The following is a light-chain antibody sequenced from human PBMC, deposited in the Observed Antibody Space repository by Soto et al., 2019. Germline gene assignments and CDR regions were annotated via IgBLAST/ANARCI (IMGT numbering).Light chain of an antibody. J-gene: IGKJ1*01. Sequence: DIQMTQSPSTLSASVGDRVTITCRASQSISSWLAWYQQKPGKALNLLIYEASRSESAVPSRFSGSASGTEFTLTINSLQPDDFATYFCQQYSSYPETFGQGTKVDIK. CDR2: EAS. V-gene: IGKV1-5*03. CDR1: QSISSW. CDR3: QQYSSYPET.